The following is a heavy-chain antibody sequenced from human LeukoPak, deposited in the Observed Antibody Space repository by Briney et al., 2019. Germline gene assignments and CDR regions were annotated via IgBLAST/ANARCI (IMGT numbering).Heavy chain of an antibody. CDR3: APKPVVTAPFDY. CDR2: IKQDGSEK. D-gene: IGHD2-21*02. CDR1: GFTFSSYW. V-gene: IGHV3-7*01. J-gene: IGHJ4*02. Sequence: GGSLRLSCAASGFTFSSYWMSWVRQAPGKGLEWVATIKQDGSEKNYVDSVKGRFTIYKDNAENLLYLQMNSLRIEDTAVYYCAPKPVVTAPFDYWGQGTLVTVAS.